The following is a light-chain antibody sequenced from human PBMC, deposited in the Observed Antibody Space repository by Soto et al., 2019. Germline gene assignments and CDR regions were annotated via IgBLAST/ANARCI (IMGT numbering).Light chain of an antibody. CDR1: QSVGSY. CDR2: ETF. J-gene: IGKJ5*01. CDR3: QQRINWIT. Sequence: EIVLTQSPATLSLSPGDRATLSCKASQSVGSYLGWYQQKPGQAPRLLIYETFNRATGIPARFSGSGSGTDFTLTISSLEPEDFAIYYCQQRINWITFGQGTRLEIE. V-gene: IGKV3-11*01.